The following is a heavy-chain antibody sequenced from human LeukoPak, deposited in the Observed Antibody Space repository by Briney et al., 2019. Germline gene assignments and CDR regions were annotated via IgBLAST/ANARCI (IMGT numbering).Heavy chain of an antibody. CDR3: VRDSGDYYWALDF. V-gene: IGHV1-3*01. Sequence: ASVKVSCKASGYTFTSYAMHWVRQAPGQRLEWMGWINAGNGNTKYSQKFQGRVTITRDTSASTAYMELSSLRSEDTAVYYCVRDSGDYYWALDFWGQGTPVTVSS. CDR1: GYTFTSYA. D-gene: IGHD2-21*02. J-gene: IGHJ4*02. CDR2: INAGNGNT.